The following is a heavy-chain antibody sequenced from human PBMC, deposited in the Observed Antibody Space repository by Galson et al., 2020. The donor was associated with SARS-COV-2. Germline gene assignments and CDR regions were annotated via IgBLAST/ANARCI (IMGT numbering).Heavy chain of an antibody. V-gene: IGHV3-21*06. CDR2: VNTKSDHI. Sequence: GGPLRLSCAASGSSFSIHVMTWVRQAPGKGLQWVSSVNTKSDHIYYADSVKGRFTASRDNAKNSQFLQMESLRVEDTAVYYCAREVGITSVLDVWGQGTVVTVSS. D-gene: IGHD1-26*01. J-gene: IGHJ3*01. CDR3: AREVGITSVLDV. CDR1: GSSFSIHV.